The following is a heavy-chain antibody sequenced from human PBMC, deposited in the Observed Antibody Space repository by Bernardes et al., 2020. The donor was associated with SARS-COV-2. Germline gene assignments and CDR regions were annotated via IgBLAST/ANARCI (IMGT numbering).Heavy chain of an antibody. V-gene: IGHV3-23*01. D-gene: IGHD3-3*01. CDR2: ISGSGSGT. CDR1: GFTFSIYA. Sequence: GGSLRLSCAASGFTFSIYAMNWVRQAPGKGLEWVSGISGSGSGTYYADSVKGRFTISRDNSKNTMYLQMHSLRDEDTAVYYCAKDRYYDFWSGYSVNFDYWGQGTLVTVSS. J-gene: IGHJ4*02. CDR3: AKDRYYDFWSGYSVNFDY.